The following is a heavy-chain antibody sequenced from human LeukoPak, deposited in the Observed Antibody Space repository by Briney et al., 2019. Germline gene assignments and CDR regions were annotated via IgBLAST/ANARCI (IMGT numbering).Heavy chain of an antibody. V-gene: IGHV1-24*01. CDR1: GYTLTELS. Sequence: GASVKVSCKVSGYTLTELSMHWVRQAPGKGLEWMGGFDPEDGETIYAQKFQGRVTMTEDTSTDTAYMELSSLRSEDTAVYYCALRYYYDSSGYYSSGGFDPWGQGTLVTVSS. J-gene: IGHJ5*02. CDR2: FDPEDGET. CDR3: ALRYYYDSSGYYSSGGFDP. D-gene: IGHD3-22*01.